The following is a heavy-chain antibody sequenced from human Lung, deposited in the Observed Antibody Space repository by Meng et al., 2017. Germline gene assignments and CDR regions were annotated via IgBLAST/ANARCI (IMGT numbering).Heavy chain of an antibody. CDR3: ARGPTTMAHDFDY. CDR1: GGSFSDYY. CDR2: INHSGST. D-gene: IGHD4-11*01. J-gene: IGHJ4*02. Sequence: QVQLQQVGAGLLKPSETLSLTCVVSGGSFSDYYWSWIRQPSGKGLEWIGEINHSGSTNYNPSLESRATISVDTSQNNLSLKLSSVTAADSAVYYCARGPTTMAHDFDYWGQGTLVTVSS. V-gene: IGHV4-34*01.